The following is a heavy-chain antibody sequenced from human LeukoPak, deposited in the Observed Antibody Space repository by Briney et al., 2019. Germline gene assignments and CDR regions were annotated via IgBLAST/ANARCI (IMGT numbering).Heavy chain of an antibody. CDR3: ARDRTTVTVFDY. CDR2: IHSDGSIT. D-gene: IGHD4-17*01. CDR1: GFTFSSYW. Sequence: PGGSLRLSCAASGFTFSSYWMHWVRQAPGKGLVWVSRIHSDGSITSYADSVKGRFTVSRDNAENTLYLQMNSLRADDTAVYYCARDRTTVTVFDYWGQGTLVTVSS. V-gene: IGHV3-74*01. J-gene: IGHJ4*02.